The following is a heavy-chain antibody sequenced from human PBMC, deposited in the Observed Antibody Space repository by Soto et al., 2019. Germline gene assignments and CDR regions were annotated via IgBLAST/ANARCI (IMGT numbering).Heavy chain of an antibody. V-gene: IGHV1-69*01. Sequence: QVQLVQSGAEVKKPGSSVKVSCKASGGTFSSYAISWVRQAPGQGLEWMGGIMPIFGTANYAQKFQDRVTITADESTSTTYMELSSLRSEDTAVYYCARDQYYDSSGLGGGHFDYWGQGTLVTVSS. CDR2: IMPIFGTA. D-gene: IGHD3-22*01. CDR1: GGTFSSYA. CDR3: ARDQYYDSSGLGGGHFDY. J-gene: IGHJ4*02.